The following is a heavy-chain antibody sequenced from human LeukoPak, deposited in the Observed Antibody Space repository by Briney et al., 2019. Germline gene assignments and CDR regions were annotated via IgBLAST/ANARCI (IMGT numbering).Heavy chain of an antibody. CDR1: GFTFSSYS. Sequence: GGSLRLSCAASGFTFSSYSMNWVRQAPGKGLEWVSSISSSSSYIYYADSVKGRFTISRDNSKNTLYLQMNSLRAEDTAVYYCAKDRNGDYEDWFDPWGQGTLVTVSS. CDR3: AKDRNGDYEDWFDP. J-gene: IGHJ5*02. V-gene: IGHV3-21*01. CDR2: ISSSSSYI. D-gene: IGHD4-17*01.